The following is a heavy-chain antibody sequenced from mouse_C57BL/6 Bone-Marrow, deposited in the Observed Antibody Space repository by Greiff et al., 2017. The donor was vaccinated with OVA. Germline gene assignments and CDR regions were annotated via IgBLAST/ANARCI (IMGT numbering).Heavy chain of an antibody. D-gene: IGHD3-3*01. Sequence: VQLQQPGAELVKPGASVKLSCKASGYTFTSYWMQWVKQRPGQGLEWIGEIDPSDSYTNYNQKFKGKATLTVDTSSSTAYMQLSSLTSEDSAVYYCARGTVRYFDVWGTGTTVTVSS. V-gene: IGHV1-50*01. CDR1: GYTFTSYW. CDR3: ARGTVRYFDV. CDR2: IDPSDSYT. J-gene: IGHJ1*03.